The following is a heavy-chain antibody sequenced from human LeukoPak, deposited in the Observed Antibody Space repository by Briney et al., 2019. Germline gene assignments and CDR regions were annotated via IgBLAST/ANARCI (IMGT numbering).Heavy chain of an antibody. CDR1: GYTFTNYY. CDR2: MNPYSGGT. D-gene: IGHD6-13*01. J-gene: IGHJ3*02. V-gene: IGHV1-2*02. Sequence: ASVKVSCKTSGYTFTNYYMHWVRQAPGQRLEWMGWMNPYSGGTNYAQKLRGRVTMTRDTSISTAYMELSGLRSDDAAVYHCVTSSGYRTSWGAFDIWGQGTMVIVSS. CDR3: VTSSGYRTSWGAFDI.